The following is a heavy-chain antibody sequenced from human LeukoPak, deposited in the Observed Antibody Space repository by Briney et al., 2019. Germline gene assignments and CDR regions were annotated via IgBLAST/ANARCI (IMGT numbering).Heavy chain of an antibody. CDR1: GDPISSYY. CDR2: IYNSGST. CDR3: ARASQLYYFDY. D-gene: IGHD2-15*01. V-gene: IGHV4-59*12. J-gene: IGHJ4*02. Sequence: SGTLSLTCTVSGDPISSYYRSWWRQPPGKELEWIGYIYNSGSTDYNPSLKSRVTISLDTSKKQFSLKLSAVTAADTAVYYCARASQLYYFDYWGQGTLVTVSS.